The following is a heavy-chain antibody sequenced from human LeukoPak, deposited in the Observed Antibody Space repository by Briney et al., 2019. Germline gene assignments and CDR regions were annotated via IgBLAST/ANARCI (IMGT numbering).Heavy chain of an antibody. V-gene: IGHV3-11*01. CDR1: GFTFSDYY. CDR3: ARVRYYYDSTFDY. CDR2: ISSSGSTI. D-gene: IGHD3-22*01. Sequence: GGSLRLSCAASGFTFSDYYMSWICRAPGKGLEWVSYISSSGSTIYYADSVKGRFTISRDNAKNSPYLQMNSLRAEDTAVYYCARVRYYYDSTFDYWGQGTLVTVSS. J-gene: IGHJ4*02.